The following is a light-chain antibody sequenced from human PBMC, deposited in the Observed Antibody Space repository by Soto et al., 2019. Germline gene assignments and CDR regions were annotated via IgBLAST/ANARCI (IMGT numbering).Light chain of an antibody. J-gene: IGKJ4*01. CDR3: QQYNNWPRAT. CDR2: RTS. Sequence: EIVLTQSPGTLSLSPGETATLSCRASQSVSSSYLAWYQQKPGQAPRLLMFRTSSRATGFPARFSGSGSGTEFNLTISSLQSEDFGVYYCQQYNNWPRATFGGGTKVDNK. CDR1: QSVSSSY. V-gene: IGKV3-15*01.